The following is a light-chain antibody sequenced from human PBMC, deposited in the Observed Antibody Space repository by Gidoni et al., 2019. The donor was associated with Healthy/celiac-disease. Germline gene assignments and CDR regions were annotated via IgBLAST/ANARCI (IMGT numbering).Light chain of an antibody. J-gene: IGKJ2*01. Sequence: SQTVLYSSNNKNYLAWYQQKPGQPPKLLIYWASTRESGVPDRFSGSGSGTDFTLTISSLQAEDVAVYYCQQYYSTPYTFGQGTKLEIK. CDR2: WAS. V-gene: IGKV4-1*01. CDR1: QTVLYSSNNKNY. CDR3: QQYYSTPYT.